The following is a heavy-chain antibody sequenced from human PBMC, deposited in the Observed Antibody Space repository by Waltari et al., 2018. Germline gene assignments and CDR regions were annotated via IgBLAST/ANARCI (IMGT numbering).Heavy chain of an antibody. CDR1: GGTFSSSA. CDR3: ARDSDGSGSYHV. CDR2: IIPIFGTA. D-gene: IGHD3-10*01. J-gene: IGHJ6*02. V-gene: IGHV1-69*05. Sequence: QVQLVQSGAEVKKPGSSVKVSCKASGGTFSSSAISWVRQAPGQGREWMGGIIPIFGTANYAQKFQGRVTITTDESTSTAYMELSSLRSEDTAVYYCARDSDGSGSYHVWGQGTTVTVSS.